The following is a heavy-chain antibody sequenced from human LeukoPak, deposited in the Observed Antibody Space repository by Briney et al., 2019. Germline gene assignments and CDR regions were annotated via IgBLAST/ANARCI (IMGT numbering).Heavy chain of an antibody. CDR1: GYTFTGYY. D-gene: IGHD3-10*01. V-gene: IGHV1-2*02. CDR3: ARGPRMVRGVISTGLYYFDY. CDR2: INPNSGGT. Sequence: ASVKVSCKASGYTFTGYYMHWVRQAPGQGLEWMGWINPNSGGTNYAQKFQGRATMTRDTSISTAYMELSRLRSDDTAVYYCARGPRMVRGVISTGLYYFDYWGQGTLVTVSS. J-gene: IGHJ4*02.